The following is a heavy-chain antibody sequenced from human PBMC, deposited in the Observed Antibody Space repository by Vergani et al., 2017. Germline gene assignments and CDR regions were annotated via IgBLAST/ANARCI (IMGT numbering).Heavy chain of an antibody. V-gene: IGHV4-34*11. CDR1: GGSFSGYY. J-gene: IGHJ3*02. Sequence: QVQLQQWGAGLLKPSETLSLTCAVYGGSFSGYYWSWIRQPPGKGLEWIGYIYYSGSTNYNPSLKSRVTISVDTSKNQFALELSSVTAADPGVYYCARVAGRAFDIWGQGTMVTVSS. CDR2: IYYSGST. CDR3: ARVAGRAFDI.